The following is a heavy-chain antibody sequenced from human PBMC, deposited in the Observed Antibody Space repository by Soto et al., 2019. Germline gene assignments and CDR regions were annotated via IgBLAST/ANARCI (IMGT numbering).Heavy chain of an antibody. V-gene: IGHV6-1*01. J-gene: IGHJ6*02. D-gene: IGHD5-12*01. Sequence: SPTLSLTCAISGDSVSSNSAAWNWIRQSPSRGLEWLGRTYYRSKWYNDYAVSVKSRITINPDTSKNQFSLQLNSVTPEDTAVYYCARDRSWLQLGWGDYYYYYGMDVWGQGTMVTVSS. CDR3: ARDRSWLQLGWGDYYYYYGMDV. CDR1: GDSVSSNSAA. CDR2: TYYRSKWYN.